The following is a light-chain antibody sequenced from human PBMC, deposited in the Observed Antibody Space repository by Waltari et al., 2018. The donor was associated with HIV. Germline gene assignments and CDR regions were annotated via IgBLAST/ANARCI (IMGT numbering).Light chain of an antibody. J-gene: IGKJ5*01. CDR1: QSLLHKNGKNY. V-gene: IGKV2-28*01. Sequence: DVLLTQSPVSLAVTPGESASISCKSRQSLLHKNGKNYLDWYVKKPGQTPQLLMYMASNLASGFPVRFSGSGSGTEFTLKISRVEAEDVGLYYCMQALHTPFMFGHGTRLEI. CDR3: MQALHTPFM. CDR2: MAS.